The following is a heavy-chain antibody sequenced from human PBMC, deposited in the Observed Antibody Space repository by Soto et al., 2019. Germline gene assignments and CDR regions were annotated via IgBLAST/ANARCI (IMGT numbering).Heavy chain of an antibody. J-gene: IGHJ5*02. CDR1: GFTFSSYN. V-gene: IGHV3-21*01. CDR3: GRGGDAAKVNRLNWCDR. D-gene: IGHD5-18*01. Sequence: GSLRLSCAASGFTFSSYNMNCVRQAPGKGLEWVSSSSSSSTYIYYADSVKGRFTISRDNAKNSLYLQMNSLRAEDKAVYYCGRGGDAAKVNRLNWCDRWGQGTLVTVSS. CDR2: SSSSSTYI.